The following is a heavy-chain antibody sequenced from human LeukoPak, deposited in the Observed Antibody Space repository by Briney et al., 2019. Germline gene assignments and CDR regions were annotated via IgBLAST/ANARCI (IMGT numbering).Heavy chain of an antibody. D-gene: IGHD3-9*01. Sequence: PGASLRLSCAASGFTFSNYAMSWVRQAPGKGLEWVSAITGSGGNTYYADSVKGRVTISRDNSKNTVFLQMNSLRAEDTAVYYCAKWGDYDVLTGYYVSDYWGQGTLVTVSS. CDR3: AKWGDYDVLTGYYVSDY. V-gene: IGHV3-23*01. CDR2: ITGSGGNT. J-gene: IGHJ4*02. CDR1: GFTFSNYA.